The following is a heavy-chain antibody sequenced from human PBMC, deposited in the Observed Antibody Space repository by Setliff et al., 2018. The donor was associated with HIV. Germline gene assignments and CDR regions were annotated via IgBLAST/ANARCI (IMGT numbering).Heavy chain of an antibody. D-gene: IGHD6-13*01. CDR2: IYPGDSDT. CDR3: ATVYSNNWSQSRWFDP. V-gene: IGHV5-51*01. J-gene: IGHJ5*02. Sequence: PGESLKISCKGSGYSFPTYWIGWVRQMPGKGLEWMGIIYPGDSDTTYSPSFQGQVTISADKSISTAYLQWSSLKASDTAMYYCATVYSNNWSQSRWFDPWGQGTLVTVSS. CDR1: GYSFPTYW.